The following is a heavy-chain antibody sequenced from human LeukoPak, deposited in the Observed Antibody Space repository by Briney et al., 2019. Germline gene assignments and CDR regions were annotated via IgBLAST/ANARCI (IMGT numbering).Heavy chain of an antibody. CDR3: ARLSTVVTFDY. D-gene: IGHD4-23*01. CDR1: GFTFSTYW. V-gene: IGHV3-7*01. J-gene: IGHJ4*02. Sequence: GGSLRLSCAASGFTFSTYWMSWVRQAPGKGLEWVANIKEDGSVNAYVDSVKGRFTISRDNAKNSLDLQVHSLRVEDAAVYYCARLSTVVTFDYWGQGTLVTVSS. CDR2: IKEDGSVN.